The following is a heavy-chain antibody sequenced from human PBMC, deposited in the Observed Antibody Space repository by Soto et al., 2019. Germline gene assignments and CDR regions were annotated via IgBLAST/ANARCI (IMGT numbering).Heavy chain of an antibody. CDR3: TTGFYGDQFDP. D-gene: IGHD4-17*01. CDR2: IKSTTDGGTT. CDR1: GFTFSNAW. Sequence: EVQLVESGGGLVKPGGSLRLSCAASGFTFSNAWMSWVRQAPGKGLEWVGRIKSTTDGGTTDYAAPVKGRFTISRDDSKNTLYLQMNSLKTEDTAVYYCTTGFYGDQFDPWGQGTLVTVSS. J-gene: IGHJ5*02. V-gene: IGHV3-15*01.